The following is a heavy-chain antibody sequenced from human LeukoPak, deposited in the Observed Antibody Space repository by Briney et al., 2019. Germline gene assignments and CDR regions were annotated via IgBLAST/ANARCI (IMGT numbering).Heavy chain of an antibody. V-gene: IGHV3-7*01. CDR1: GFTFSSYW. D-gene: IGHD6-19*01. J-gene: IGHJ4*02. CDR2: IKQDGSEK. Sequence: PGGSLRLSCAASGFTFSSYWMSWVRQAPGKGLEWVANIKQDGSEKYYVDSVKGRFTISRDNAKNSLYLQMNSLRAEDTAVYYCARVGSSGWTSLDYWGQGTLVTVSS. CDR3: ARVGSSGWTSLDY.